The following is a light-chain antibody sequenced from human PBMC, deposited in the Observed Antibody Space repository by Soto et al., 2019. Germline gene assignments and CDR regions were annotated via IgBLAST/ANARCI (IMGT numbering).Light chain of an antibody. CDR1: QSVSSSD. V-gene: IGKV3-20*01. Sequence: EIVLTQSPGTVSLSPGERATLSCRASQSVSSSDLAWYQQKPGQAPRLLIYGASSRSTGIPDRFSGSVSGIDFTLTISRLEPEDFAVYYCHHYGSSRTFGQGTKVEIK. J-gene: IGKJ1*01. CDR3: HHYGSSRT. CDR2: GAS.